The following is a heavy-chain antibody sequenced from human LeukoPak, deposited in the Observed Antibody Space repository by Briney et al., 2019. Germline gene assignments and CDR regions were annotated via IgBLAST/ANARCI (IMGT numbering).Heavy chain of an antibody. V-gene: IGHV4-39*01. CDR1: GDSISSSNYY. J-gene: IGHJ4*02. D-gene: IGHD1-26*01. CDR2: IYYGGNT. Sequence: PSETLSLTCIVSGDSISSSNYYWGWIRQPPGKGLEWIGSIYYGGNTYYNPSLKSRVAISVDTSKNQFSRKLSSVTAADTAVYYCARQFAYTGSYWGRGTLVTVSS. CDR3: ARQFAYTGSY.